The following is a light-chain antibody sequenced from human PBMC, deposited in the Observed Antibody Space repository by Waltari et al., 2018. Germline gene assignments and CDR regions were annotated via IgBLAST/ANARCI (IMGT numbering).Light chain of an antibody. J-gene: IGKJ1*01. CDR1: QTISSY. CDR3: QHSYSSPWT. V-gene: IGKV1-39*01. Sequence: DIQMTQSPSSLSASVGDRVTITCRASQTISSYLNWYQQKPGKAPKLLIYAASSLQSGVPSRFSGSGSGPDFTLTISSLQPEDFATYYCQHSYSSPWTFGQGTKVEV. CDR2: AAS.